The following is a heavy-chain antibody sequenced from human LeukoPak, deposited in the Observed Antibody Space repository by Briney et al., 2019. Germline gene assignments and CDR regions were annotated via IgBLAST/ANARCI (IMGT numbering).Heavy chain of an antibody. J-gene: IGHJ4*02. D-gene: IGHD3-10*01. CDR1: RFTFSSYG. Sequence: TGGSLRLSCAASRFTFSSYGMSWVRQASGKGLEWVGRIRSTANGYATAYAASVKGRFTISRDDSKNTAYLQMDSLKTEDTAVYYCTGNYYGSGSYADFDYWGQGTLVTVSS. V-gene: IGHV3-73*01. CDR3: TGNYYGSGSYADFDY. CDR2: IRSTANGYAT.